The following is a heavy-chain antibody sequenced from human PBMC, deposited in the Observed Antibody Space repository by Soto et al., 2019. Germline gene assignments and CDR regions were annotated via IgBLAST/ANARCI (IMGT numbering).Heavy chain of an antibody. Sequence: DVQLVESGGGVVQPGGSLRLSCAASGLSFNIYWMHWVRQVPGKGLVWLARINGDGSRTNYVDSVKGRFTISRDNAKNTVFLQMDSLREEDTGVYYCAWGMGGLDAWGQEPTVPVSS. V-gene: IGHV3-74*01. CDR3: AWGMGGLDA. CDR2: INGDGSRT. CDR1: GLSFNIYW. D-gene: IGHD3-16*01. J-gene: IGHJ6*02.